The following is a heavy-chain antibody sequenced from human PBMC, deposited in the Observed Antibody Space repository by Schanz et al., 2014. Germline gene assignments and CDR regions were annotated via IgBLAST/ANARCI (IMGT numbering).Heavy chain of an antibody. D-gene: IGHD3-16*01. CDR1: GGSSSDCY. Sequence: QVQLQQWGAGLLKASETLSLTCAVYGGSSSDCYWSWIRQPPGKGLEWIGEINHSGGTNYNPSLKSRVTMSVDTSKNQFSRILTSVTAADTAVYYCVVGDVGAHSYFYYGMEVWGQGTTVTVSS. J-gene: IGHJ6*02. CDR3: VVGDVGAHSYFYYGMEV. V-gene: IGHV4-34*01. CDR2: INHSGGT.